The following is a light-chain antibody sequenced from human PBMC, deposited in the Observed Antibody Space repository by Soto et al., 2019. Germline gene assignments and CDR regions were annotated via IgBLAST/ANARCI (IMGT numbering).Light chain of an antibody. CDR2: EVS. J-gene: IGLJ2*01. CDR3: SSYTSSSTQVV. V-gene: IGLV2-14*01. CDR1: SSDVGGYNY. Sequence: QSALTQPPSVSGSPGQSITISCTGTSSDVGGYNYVSWYQQHPGEAPKLMIYEVSNRPSGVSNRFSGSKSGNTASLTISGLQAEDEADYYCSSYTSSSTQVVFGGGTKLTV.